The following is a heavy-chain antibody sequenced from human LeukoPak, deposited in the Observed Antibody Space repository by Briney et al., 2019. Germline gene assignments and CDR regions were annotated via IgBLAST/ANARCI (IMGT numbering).Heavy chain of an antibody. D-gene: IGHD3-22*01. CDR1: GFTFSIYG. CDR2: ISDSGDST. CDR3: AVHNSGFCY. J-gene: IGHJ4*02. Sequence: GGSLRLSCAVSGFTFSIYGMSWVRQAPGKGLEWVSAISDSGDSTYYADSVRGRFTISRDNSKNTLYLQMNSLRAEDTAVYYCAVHNSGFCYWGQGTQVTVSS. V-gene: IGHV3-23*01.